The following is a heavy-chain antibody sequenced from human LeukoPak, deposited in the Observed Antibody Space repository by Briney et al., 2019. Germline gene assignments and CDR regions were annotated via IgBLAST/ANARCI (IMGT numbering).Heavy chain of an antibody. D-gene: IGHD1-14*01. Sequence: PSETLSLTCAVYGGSFSGYYWSWIRQPPGKGLEWIGEINHSGSTNYNPSLKSRVTISVDTSKNQFSLKLSSVTAADTAVYYCARVGYRNYHAFDIWGQGTMVTVSS. CDR3: ARVGYRNYHAFDI. CDR1: GGSFSGYY. J-gene: IGHJ3*02. CDR2: INHSGST. V-gene: IGHV4-34*01.